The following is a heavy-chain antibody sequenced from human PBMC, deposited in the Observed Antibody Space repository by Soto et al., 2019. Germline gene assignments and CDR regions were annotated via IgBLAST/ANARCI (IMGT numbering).Heavy chain of an antibody. CDR3: ATQGEYSSGWPAGGMDV. V-gene: IGHV1-69*01. CDR1: GGTFSSYA. Sequence: QVQLVQSGAEVKKPGSSVKVSCKASGGTFSSYAISWVRQAPGQGLEWMGGIIPLFGTANYAQKVQGRVTITADESTSTAYMELSSLRSEDTAVYYCATQGEYSSGWPAGGMDVWGQGTTVTVSS. D-gene: IGHD6-19*01. CDR2: IIPLFGTA. J-gene: IGHJ6*02.